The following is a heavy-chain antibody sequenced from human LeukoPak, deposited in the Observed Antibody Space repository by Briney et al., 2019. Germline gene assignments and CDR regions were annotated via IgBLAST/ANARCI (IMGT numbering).Heavy chain of an antibody. Sequence: QPGRSLRLSCAASGFAFSSYAMHWVRQAPGKGLEWVAVISYDGSNKYYADSVKGRFTISRDNSKNTLYLQMNSLRAEDTAVYYCAREAKEWFGELSGPYFDYWGQGTLVTVSS. CDR2: ISYDGSNK. J-gene: IGHJ4*02. V-gene: IGHV3-30-3*01. CDR1: GFAFSSYA. CDR3: AREAKEWFGELSGPYFDY. D-gene: IGHD3-10*01.